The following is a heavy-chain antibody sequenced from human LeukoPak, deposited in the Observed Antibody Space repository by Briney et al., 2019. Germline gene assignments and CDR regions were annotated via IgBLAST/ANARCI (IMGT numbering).Heavy chain of an antibody. V-gene: IGHV3-74*01. Sequence: PGGSLRLSCAASGFTFSNYWMHWVRQAPGKGLVWVSRVNRDGGGASYADSVKGRFTISRDNAKNSLYLQMNSLRAEDTALYYCAKDRHDSSGYSDYWGQGTLVTVSS. D-gene: IGHD3-22*01. J-gene: IGHJ4*02. CDR2: VNRDGGGA. CDR3: AKDRHDSSGYSDY. CDR1: GFTFSNYW.